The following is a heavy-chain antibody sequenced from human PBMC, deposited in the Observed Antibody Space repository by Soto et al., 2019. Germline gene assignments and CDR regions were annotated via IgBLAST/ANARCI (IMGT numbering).Heavy chain of an antibody. D-gene: IGHD6-13*01. CDR3: ARFEGMAAAGNNWFDP. J-gene: IGHJ5*02. CDR2: IYPGDSDT. V-gene: IGHV5-51*01. Sequence: GESLKISCKGSGYSFTSYWIGWVRQMPGKGLEWMGIIYPGDSDTRYSPSFQGQVTISADKSISTAYLQWSSLKASDTAMYYCARFEGMAAAGNNWFDPWGQGTLVTVSS. CDR1: GYSFTSYW.